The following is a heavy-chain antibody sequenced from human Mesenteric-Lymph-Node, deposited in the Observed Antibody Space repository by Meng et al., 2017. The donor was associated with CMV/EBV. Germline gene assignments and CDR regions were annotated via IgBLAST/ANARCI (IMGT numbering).Heavy chain of an antibody. CDR1: GGCISRRWHY. V-gene: IGHV4-39*02. Sequence: RQVQPSGPRRVKASETRSLKCTVPGGCISRRWHYWGWIRQPPGKGLEWIGSIFYSGSAHYNPALESRVTISIDKSKNEFFLNLGSVTAADTAMYFCARDTLTYSYGPGWIDPWGQGTLVTVSS. CDR2: IFYSGSA. CDR3: ARDTLTYSYGPGWIDP. J-gene: IGHJ5*02. D-gene: IGHD3-10*01.